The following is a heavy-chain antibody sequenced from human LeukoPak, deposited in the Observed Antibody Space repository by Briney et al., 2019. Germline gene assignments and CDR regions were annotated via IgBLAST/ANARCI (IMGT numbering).Heavy chain of an antibody. J-gene: IGHJ1*01. CDR1: GYTLNALS. V-gene: IGHV1-24*01. D-gene: IGHD3-10*01. CDR3: TTSRRFYYGSGTFQY. CDR2: LDPVDGET. Sequence: ASVKVPCKASGYTLNALSIHWVRQAPGKGLEWRGGLDPVDGETIYAQRFQGRVTMTEDTSTDTAYLDLRSLRSDDTAVYYCTTSRRFYYGSGTFQYWGQGTLLTVSS.